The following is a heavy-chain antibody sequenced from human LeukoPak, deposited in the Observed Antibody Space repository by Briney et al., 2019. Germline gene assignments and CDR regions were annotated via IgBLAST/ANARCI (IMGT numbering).Heavy chain of an antibody. CDR2: TYTDTSA. D-gene: IGHD7-27*01. CDR3: ARESWGPVGP. CDR1: GFIVSNNH. Sequence: GGSLRLSCAASGFIVSNNHMSWVRQAPGKGLERVSLTYTDTSAYYADSVKGRFTISRDNSKNTLNLQMNSLRVEDTGVYYCARESWGPVGPCGQGTLVTVSS. V-gene: IGHV3-66*02. J-gene: IGHJ5*02.